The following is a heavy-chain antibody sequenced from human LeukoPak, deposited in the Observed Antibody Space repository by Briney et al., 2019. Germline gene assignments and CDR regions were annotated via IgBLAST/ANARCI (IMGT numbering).Heavy chain of an antibody. CDR1: GGSISSGGYY. D-gene: IGHD3-22*01. J-gene: IGHJ4*02. Sequence: SETLSLTCTVSGGSISSGGYYWSWIRQHPGKGLERIGYIYYSGSTYYNPSLKSRVTISVDTSKNQFSLKLSSVTAADTAVYYCASLAAHYDSSGYYYDKRHYYWGQGTLVTASS. CDR2: IYYSGST. V-gene: IGHV4-31*03. CDR3: ASLAAHYDSSGYYYDKRHYY.